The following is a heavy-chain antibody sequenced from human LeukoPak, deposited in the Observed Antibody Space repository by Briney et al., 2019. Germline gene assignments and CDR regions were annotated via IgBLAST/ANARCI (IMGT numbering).Heavy chain of an antibody. Sequence: PSETLSLTCTVSGGSISSGDYYWSWIRQSPGKGLEWIGYIYYSGSTYYNPSVKSRVTISVDTSKNQFSLKLSSVAAADTAVYYCARDNSGYSGVDYWGQGTLVTVSS. CDR1: GGSISSGDYY. J-gene: IGHJ4*02. D-gene: IGHD3-22*01. CDR3: ARDNSGYSGVDY. CDR2: IYYSGST. V-gene: IGHV4-30-4*01.